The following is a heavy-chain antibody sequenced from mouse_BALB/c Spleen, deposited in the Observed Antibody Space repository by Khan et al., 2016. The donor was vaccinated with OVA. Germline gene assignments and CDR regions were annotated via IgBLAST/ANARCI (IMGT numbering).Heavy chain of an antibody. CDR3: ARPAYDGYYDY. CDR1: GYTFTDYA. CDR2: ISTYSGNT. Sequence: QIQLVQSGPELVRPGVSVKISCKGSGYTFTDYAIYWVKQSHAKSLEWVGLISTYSGNTNYYQKFKVKATMTVDKSSSTAYMELARLTSEDSAIYYCARPAYDGYYDYWGQGTTLTVSS. V-gene: IGHV1S137*01. J-gene: IGHJ2*01. D-gene: IGHD2-3*01.